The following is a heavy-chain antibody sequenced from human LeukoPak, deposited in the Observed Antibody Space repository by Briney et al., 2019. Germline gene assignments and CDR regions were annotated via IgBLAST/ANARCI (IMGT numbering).Heavy chain of an antibody. J-gene: IGHJ3*02. CDR1: GYSISSGYY. CDR3: ARDAGDYHDAFDI. CDR2: IYHSGST. D-gene: IGHD4-17*01. V-gene: IGHV4-38-2*02. Sequence: PSETLSLTCTVSGYSISSGYYWGWIRQPPGKGLEWIGSIYHSGSTYYNPSLKSRVTISVDTSKNQFSLKLSSVTAADTAVYYCARDAGDYHDAFDIWGQGTMVTVSS.